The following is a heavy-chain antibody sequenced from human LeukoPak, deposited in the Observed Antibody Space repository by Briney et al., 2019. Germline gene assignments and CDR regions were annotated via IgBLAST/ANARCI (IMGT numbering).Heavy chain of an antibody. CDR2: IWYDGSNK. V-gene: IGHV3-33*01. J-gene: IGHJ4*02. D-gene: IGHD5-12*01. CDR1: GFTFSSYG. Sequence: GRSLRLSCAASGFTFSSYGMHWVRQAQGKGLEWVAVIWYDGSNKYYADSVKGRFTISRDNSKNTLYLQMNSLRAEDTAVYYCARGSGYSGYDAVDYWGQGTLVTVSS. CDR3: ARGSGYSGYDAVDY.